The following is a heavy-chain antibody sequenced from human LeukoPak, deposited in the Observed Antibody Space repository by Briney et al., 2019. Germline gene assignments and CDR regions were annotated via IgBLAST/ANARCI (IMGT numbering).Heavy chain of an antibody. D-gene: IGHD2-15*01. CDR1: GFTFSSNS. CDR2: LNYSDNKT. Sequence: HPGGSLRLSSSASGFTFSSNSMGWLRQAPGKGREGVSALNYSDNKTYHADSVKGPITISRDNSKDTLYLQMHRLRAEDTAIYDWARVYCSSGTCYSYFDYWGQGTLVTVAS. J-gene: IGHJ4*02. CDR3: ARVYCSSGTCYSYFDY. V-gene: IGHV3-23*05.